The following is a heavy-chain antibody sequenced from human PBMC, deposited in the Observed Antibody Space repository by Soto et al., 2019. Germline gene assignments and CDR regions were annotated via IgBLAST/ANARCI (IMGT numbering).Heavy chain of an antibody. CDR1: GGSISSGGYY. D-gene: IGHD3-16*01. CDR2: IYYSGST. J-gene: IGHJ5*02. Sequence: QVQLQESGPGLVKPSQTLSLTCTVSGGSISSGGYYWSWIRQHPGKGLEWIGYIYYSGSTYYNPSLRLRVTISVDTSKNTFSLKLSSVTAADTAVYYCARVGGINWFDPWGQGTLVTVSS. V-gene: IGHV4-31*03. CDR3: ARVGGINWFDP.